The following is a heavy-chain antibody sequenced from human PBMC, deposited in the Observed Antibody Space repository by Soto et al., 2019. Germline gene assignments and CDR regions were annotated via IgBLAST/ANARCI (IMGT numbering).Heavy chain of an antibody. CDR2: ISAYNGNT. V-gene: IGHV1-18*01. CDR1: GYTFTSYG. CDR3: ARDSPPVDY. J-gene: IGHJ4*02. Sequence: QVQLVQSGAEVKKPGASVKVSCKASGYTFTSYGISWVRQAPGQGLEWMGWISAYNGNTKNAQKHQARVNITTDISTSEAYMKLRSLRNDDTAVYYCARDSPPVDYWGQGTLVTVSS.